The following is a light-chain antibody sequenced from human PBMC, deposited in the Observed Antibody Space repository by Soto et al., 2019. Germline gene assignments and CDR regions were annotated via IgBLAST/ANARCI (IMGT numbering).Light chain of an antibody. Sequence: QSALTQPPSASGSPGQSVTISCTGNSSDVGAYNYVSWYQQHPGKAPKLIIYEVTRRPSGVPDRFSGSKSGNTASLTVSGLQAEDEADYYCNSYAGAGSNKWVFGGGTKVTVL. CDR3: NSYAGAGSNKWV. V-gene: IGLV2-8*01. J-gene: IGLJ3*02. CDR2: EVT. CDR1: SSDVGAYNY.